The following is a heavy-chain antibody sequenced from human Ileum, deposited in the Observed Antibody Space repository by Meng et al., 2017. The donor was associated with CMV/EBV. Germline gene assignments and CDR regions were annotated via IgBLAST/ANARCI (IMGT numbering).Heavy chain of an antibody. CDR1: W. V-gene: IGHV5-51*01. J-gene: IGHJ5*02. D-gene: IGHD5-24*01. CDR2: IYPSASDI. CDR3: ARHRCAGGYNQNNCFDP. Sequence: WLGCVRRLPETVLELMATIYPSASDIRYRPSVQGQVTTSAARSISAAYLQWLSLKSSDTAMYYCARHRCAGGYNQNNCFDPWGQGTLVTVSS.